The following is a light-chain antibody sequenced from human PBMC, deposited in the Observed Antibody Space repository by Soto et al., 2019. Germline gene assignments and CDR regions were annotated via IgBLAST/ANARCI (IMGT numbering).Light chain of an antibody. CDR2: ATS. Sequence: DIQMTQSPSSLSASVGDRVTITCRASQSIARFLNWCQQKPGKAPRLLIFATSTLHSGVPSRFSGSGSGTLVALTINSLQPEDFATYYCQQNYSPPPVTFGQGTRLEIK. J-gene: IGKJ5*01. CDR3: QQNYSPPPVT. V-gene: IGKV1-39*01. CDR1: QSIARF.